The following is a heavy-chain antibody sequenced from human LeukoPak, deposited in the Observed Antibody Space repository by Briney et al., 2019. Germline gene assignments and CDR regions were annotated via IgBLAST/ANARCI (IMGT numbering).Heavy chain of an antibody. V-gene: IGHV3-33*01. CDR3: ARDHRPEIQYYYMDV. CDR2: LLYDGNTK. D-gene: IGHD1-14*01. J-gene: IGHJ6*03. Sequence: GGSLRLSCATSGFSLSNYGMHWVRQAPGKGLEWVAALLYDGNTKHYADSVRGRFTISRDISKNTFYVQMNSLTAEDTAVYYCARDHRPEIQYYYMDVWGKGTTVAVSS. CDR1: GFSLSNYG.